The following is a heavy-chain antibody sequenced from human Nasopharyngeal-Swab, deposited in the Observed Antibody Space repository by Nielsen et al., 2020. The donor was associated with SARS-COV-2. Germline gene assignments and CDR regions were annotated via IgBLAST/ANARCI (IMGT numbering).Heavy chain of an antibody. Sequence: GESLKISCAASGFTFSSYGMHWVRQAPGKGVEWVAVIWYEGSNKYYADSVKGRFTISRDNPKNTLYLQMNSLRAEDTAVYYCARDGPSGYCTNGVCYSYYMDVWGKGTTVTVSS. V-gene: IGHV3-33*01. D-gene: IGHD2-8*01. CDR3: ARDGPSGYCTNGVCYSYYMDV. CDR2: IWYEGSNK. CDR1: GFTFSSYG. J-gene: IGHJ6*03.